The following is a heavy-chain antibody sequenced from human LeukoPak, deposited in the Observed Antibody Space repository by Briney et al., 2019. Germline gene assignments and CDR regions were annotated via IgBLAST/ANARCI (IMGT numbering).Heavy chain of an antibody. D-gene: IGHD1-7*01. V-gene: IGHV3-20*01. J-gene: IGHJ4*02. CDR2: INWNGGST. CDR3: AGARGYNWNYVGYYFDY. CDR1: GFTFDDYG. Sequence: GGSLRLSCAASGFTFDDYGMSWVRQAPGKGLEWVSGINWNGGSTGYADSVKGRFTISRDNAKNSLYLQMNSLRAEDTALYHCAGARGYNWNYVGYYFDYWGQGTLVTVSS.